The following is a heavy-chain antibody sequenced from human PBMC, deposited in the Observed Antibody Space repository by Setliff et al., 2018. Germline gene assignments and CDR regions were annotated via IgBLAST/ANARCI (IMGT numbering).Heavy chain of an antibody. CDR1: GDSINDYY. D-gene: IGHD1-1*01. V-gene: IGHV4-59*12. J-gene: IGHJ4*02. CDR2: VFFTGGT. CDR3: AKGGGRYHSDS. Sequence: SETLSLTCTVSGDSINDYYWSWIRQPPGKGLEWIGYVFFTGGTDYNPSLKSRVTISIDKSNNQFSLKLTSMTAADTAVYYCAKGGGRYHSDSWGQGILVTLSS.